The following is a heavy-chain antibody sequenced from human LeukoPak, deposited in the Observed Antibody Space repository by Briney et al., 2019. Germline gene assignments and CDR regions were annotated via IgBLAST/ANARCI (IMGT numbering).Heavy chain of an antibody. Sequence: ASVKVSCKASGYTFTGYYMHWVRHAPGQGLEWMGWISAYNGNTNYAQKLQGRVTMTTDTSTSTAYMELRSLRSDDTAVYYCARLQLRYFDHGRYFDYWGQGTLVTVSS. V-gene: IGHV1-18*04. CDR1: GYTFTGYY. D-gene: IGHD3-9*01. CDR2: ISAYNGNT. CDR3: ARLQLRYFDHGRYFDY. J-gene: IGHJ4*02.